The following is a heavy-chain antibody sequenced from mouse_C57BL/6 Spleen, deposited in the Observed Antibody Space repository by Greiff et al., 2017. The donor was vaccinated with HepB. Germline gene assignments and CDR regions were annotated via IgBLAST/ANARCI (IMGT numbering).Heavy chain of an antibody. V-gene: IGHV3-1*01. CDR3: ARGLSWFAY. CDR1: GYSITSGYD. Sequence: VQLQQSGPGMVKPSQSLSLTCTVTGYSITSGYDWHWIRHFPGNKLEWMGYISYSGSTNYNPSLKSRISITHDTSKNHFFLKLNSVTTGDTATYYCARGLSWFAYWGQGTLVTVSA. J-gene: IGHJ3*01. CDR2: ISYSGST.